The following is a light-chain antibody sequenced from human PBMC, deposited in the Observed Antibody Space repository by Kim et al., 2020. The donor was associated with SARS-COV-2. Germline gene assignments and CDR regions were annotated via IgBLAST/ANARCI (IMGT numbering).Light chain of an antibody. Sequence: RATINCKSSQSLLYSSNKKNYLAWYQHKPGQPPKLLISWASARESGVPDLFSGSGSGTDFTLTISSLQAEDVAVYYCQQYYTAPYTFGQGTKLEI. CDR2: WAS. J-gene: IGKJ2*01. CDR1: QSLLYSSNKKNY. V-gene: IGKV4-1*01. CDR3: QQYYTAPYT.